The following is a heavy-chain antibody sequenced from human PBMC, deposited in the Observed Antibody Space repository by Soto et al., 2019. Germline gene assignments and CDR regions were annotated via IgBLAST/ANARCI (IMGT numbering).Heavy chain of an antibody. CDR2: IYHSGAT. CDR1: GDSISRDGYS. Sequence: VQLQESGSGLVKPSQTLVLTCTVSGDSISRDGYSWSWLRQPPGKGLEWIGYIYHSGATYYNPSLKSRVTTSVDKSKNQFSLRLASVTAADTAVYYCAREMSYYFDSWGHGTLVTVSS. J-gene: IGHJ4*01. V-gene: IGHV4-30-2*01. CDR3: AREMSYYFDS.